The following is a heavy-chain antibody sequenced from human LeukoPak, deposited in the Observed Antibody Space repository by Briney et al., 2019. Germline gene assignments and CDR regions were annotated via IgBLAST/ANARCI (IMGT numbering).Heavy chain of an antibody. V-gene: IGHV4-4*07. CDR3: ARQARCSGGSCYSGRANFDY. CDR1: GGSISSYY. Sequence: SETLSLTCTVSGGSISSYYWSWIRQPAGKGLEWIGRIYTSGSTNYNPSLKSRVTISVDTSKNQFSLKLSSVTAADTAVYYCARQARCSGGSCYSGRANFDYWGQGTLVTVSS. CDR2: IYTSGST. J-gene: IGHJ4*02. D-gene: IGHD2-15*01.